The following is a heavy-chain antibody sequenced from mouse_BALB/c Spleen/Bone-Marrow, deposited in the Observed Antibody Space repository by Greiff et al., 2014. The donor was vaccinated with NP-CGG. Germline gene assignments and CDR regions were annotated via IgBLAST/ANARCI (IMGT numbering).Heavy chain of an antibody. CDR1: GYAFTNYL. J-gene: IGHJ2*01. CDR2: INPGSGGT. V-gene: IGHV1-54*01. CDR3: ARRDGSYFDY. Sequence: QVQLKESGAELVRPGTSVKVSCKASGYAFTNYLIEWVKQRPGQGLEWIGMINPGSGGTNYNEKFKGKATLTADKSSSTAYMQLSSRTSDDSAVYFCARRDGSYFDYWGQGTTLTVSS. D-gene: IGHD3-3*01.